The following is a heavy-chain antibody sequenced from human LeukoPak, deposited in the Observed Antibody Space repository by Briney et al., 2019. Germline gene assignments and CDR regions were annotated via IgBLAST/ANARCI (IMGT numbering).Heavy chain of an antibody. Sequence: GGSLRLSCAASGFTFSSYSMNWVRQAPGKGLEWVSSISSSSSYIYYADSVKGRFTISRDNAKNSLYLQMNSLRAEDTAVYYCARVQGYCSSTSCYVPAVDCWGQGTLVTVSS. J-gene: IGHJ4*02. CDR2: ISSSSSYI. CDR3: ARVQGYCSSTSCYVPAVDC. CDR1: GFTFSSYS. V-gene: IGHV3-21*01. D-gene: IGHD2-2*01.